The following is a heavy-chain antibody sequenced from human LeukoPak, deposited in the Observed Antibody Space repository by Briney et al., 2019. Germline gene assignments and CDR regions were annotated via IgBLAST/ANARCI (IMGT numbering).Heavy chain of an antibody. Sequence: GASVKVSCKASGGTFTSYAISWVRQAPGQGLEWMGGIIPIFGSANYAQKFQGRVTITADESTSTVHMELSSLRSEDTAVYYCARDKLGNCSSTSCFWFDPWGQGTLVTVSS. CDR1: GGTFTSYA. D-gene: IGHD2-2*01. CDR3: ARDKLGNCSSTSCFWFDP. J-gene: IGHJ5*02. V-gene: IGHV1-69*13. CDR2: IIPIFGSA.